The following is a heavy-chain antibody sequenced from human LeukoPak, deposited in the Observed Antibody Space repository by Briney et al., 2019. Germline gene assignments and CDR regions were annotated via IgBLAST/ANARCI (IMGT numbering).Heavy chain of an antibody. CDR3: ARARITMVRGQDY. V-gene: IGHV1-2*02. CDR2: INPNSGGT. D-gene: IGHD3-10*01. Sequence: ASVKVSCKASGYTFTGYYMHWVRQAPGQGLEWMGWINPNSGGTNYAQKFQGRVTMTRDTSISTAYMELSRLRSDDTAVHYCARARITMVRGQDYWGQGTLVTVSS. CDR1: GYTFTGYY. J-gene: IGHJ4*02.